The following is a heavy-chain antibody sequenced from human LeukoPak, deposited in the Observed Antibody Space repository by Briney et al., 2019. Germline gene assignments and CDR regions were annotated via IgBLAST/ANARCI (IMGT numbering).Heavy chain of an antibody. CDR1: GFSLSTRGMW. Sequence: VSGPALAKPTQTLTLTCTFSGFSLSTRGMWVNWIRQPPGKALEWLARIDWDDDKYYSTSLKTRITISKDTSKNQVVLTMTNMYPVDTATYYCARIRAGPDYFDYWGQGALVTVSS. J-gene: IGHJ4*02. CDR2: IDWDDDK. V-gene: IGHV2-70*11. CDR3: ARIRAGPDYFDY.